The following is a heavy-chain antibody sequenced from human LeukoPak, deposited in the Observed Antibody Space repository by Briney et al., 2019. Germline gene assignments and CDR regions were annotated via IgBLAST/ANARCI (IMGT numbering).Heavy chain of an antibody. CDR2: INHSGST. V-gene: IGHV4-34*01. D-gene: IGHD6-6*01. J-gene: IGHJ4*02. CDR1: GGSFSGYY. CDR3: ASAARLVARAFDY. Sequence: SETLSLTCAVYGGSFSGYYWSWIRQPPGKGLELIGEINHSGSTNYNPSLKSRVTISVDTSMNQFSLKLSSVTAADTAVYYCASAARLVARAFDYWGQGTLVTVYS.